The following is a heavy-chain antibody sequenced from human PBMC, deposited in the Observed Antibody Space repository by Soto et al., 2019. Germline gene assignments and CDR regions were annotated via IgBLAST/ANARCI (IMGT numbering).Heavy chain of an antibody. D-gene: IGHD3-22*01. V-gene: IGHV3-30-3*01. J-gene: IGHJ4*02. CDR1: GFTFSSYS. CDR2: MSPNGDNQ. CDR3: ASGAAFYYDTSRY. Sequence: GGSLRLSCAASGFTFSSYSMSWVRQAPGKGLEWVAVMSPNGDNQYYADSVKGRFTISIDTSKSTLSLQMTSLRPEDTAVYYCASGAAFYYDTSRYWGQGTLVTVSS.